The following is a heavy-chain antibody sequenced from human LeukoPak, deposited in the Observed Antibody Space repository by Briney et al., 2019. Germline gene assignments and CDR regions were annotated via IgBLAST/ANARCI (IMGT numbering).Heavy chain of an antibody. V-gene: IGHV3-33*01. D-gene: IGHD6-13*01. Sequence: GGSLRLSCAASGFTFSSYGMHWVRQAPGKGLEWVAVIWYDGSNKYYADSVKGRFTISRDNAKNSLYLQMNSLRAEDTAVYYCARDVSSSWFDAFDIWGQGTMVTVSS. J-gene: IGHJ3*02. CDR1: GFTFSSYG. CDR3: ARDVSSSWFDAFDI. CDR2: IWYDGSNK.